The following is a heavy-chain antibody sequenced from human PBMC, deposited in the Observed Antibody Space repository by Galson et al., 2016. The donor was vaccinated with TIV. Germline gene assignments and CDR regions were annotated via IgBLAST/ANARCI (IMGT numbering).Heavy chain of an antibody. V-gene: IGHV1-18*01. Sequence: SVKVSCKATGYIFTSFGIAWVRQAPGQGLEWMGWISGYNGKTYYAQKFQDRVTMTTDTSTNTAYMELRSLRSDDTAVYYCTRDRSIAAPRDMDVWGQGTAVTVS. CDR2: ISGYNGKT. J-gene: IGHJ6*02. CDR1: GYIFTSFG. D-gene: IGHD6-6*01. CDR3: TRDRSIAAPRDMDV.